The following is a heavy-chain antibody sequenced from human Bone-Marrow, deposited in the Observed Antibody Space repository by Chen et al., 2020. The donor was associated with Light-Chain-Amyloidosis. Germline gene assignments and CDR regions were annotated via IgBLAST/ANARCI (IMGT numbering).Heavy chain of an antibody. CDR2: SFRTGXT. CDR3: ALVVKSSNDFYLY. J-gene: IGHJ4*02. CDR1: GFFVKNNY. Sequence: EEKVVESGGGLIQPGGSLTLSCAASGFFVKNNYMTWVRQAPGKGLEWVSGSFRTGXTYYTESXXXXXXXXXXXXXXXXXXXXXXXXXXXXAVYYCALVVKSSNDFYLYWGQGTPVTVS. V-gene: IGHV3-53*01. D-gene: IGHD2-21*01.